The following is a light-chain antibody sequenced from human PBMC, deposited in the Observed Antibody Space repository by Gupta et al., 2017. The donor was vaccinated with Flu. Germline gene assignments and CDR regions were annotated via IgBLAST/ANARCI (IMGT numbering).Light chain of an antibody. V-gene: IGKV1-5*03. CDR1: QSISSW. CDR2: KAS. Sequence: PSTLSASVGDRVTITCRASQSISSWLAWYQQKPGKAPNLLIYKASTLESGVPSRFSGSGSGTEFTLTVSSLQPGDFATYYCQQYLTYPLTFGGGTKVEI. J-gene: IGKJ4*01. CDR3: QQYLTYPLT.